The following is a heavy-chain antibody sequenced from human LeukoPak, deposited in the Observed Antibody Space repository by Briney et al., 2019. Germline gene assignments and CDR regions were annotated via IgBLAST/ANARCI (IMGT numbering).Heavy chain of an antibody. J-gene: IGHJ5*02. V-gene: IGHV4-34*01. CDR1: GGFFSGYY. Sequence: SETVSLTCAVYGGFFSGYYWSWVRQPPAKGLEGIGEINHSGTTYYNPFLKSRVTISADTSKNHFSTTLSSVTPAYTTVYSPAKNRPRAARQYNWFAPSGQPTLVTVSS. CDR3: AKNRPRAARQYNWFAP. CDR2: INHSGTT. D-gene: IGHD6-6*01.